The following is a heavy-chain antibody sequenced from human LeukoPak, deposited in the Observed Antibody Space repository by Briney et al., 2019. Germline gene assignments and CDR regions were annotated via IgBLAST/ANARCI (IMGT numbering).Heavy chain of an antibody. Sequence: PSETLSLTXTVSGGSISSGDYYWSWIRQPPGKGLDWIGYIYYSGSTYYNPSLKSRVTISVDTSKNQFSLKLSSVTAADTAVYYCARGLGTYYYDSSGYFDYWGQGTLVTVSS. CDR3: ARGLGTYYYDSSGYFDY. D-gene: IGHD3-22*01. CDR2: IYYSGST. V-gene: IGHV4-30-4*08. CDR1: GGSISSGDYY. J-gene: IGHJ4*02.